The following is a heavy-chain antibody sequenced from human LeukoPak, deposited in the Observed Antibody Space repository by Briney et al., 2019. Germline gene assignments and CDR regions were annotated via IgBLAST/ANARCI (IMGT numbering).Heavy chain of an antibody. V-gene: IGHV3-38-3*01. D-gene: IGHD2-15*01. CDR3: KKLIVVVVAATRGGDY. J-gene: IGHJ4*02. CDR1: GVTVSSNE. Sequence: GGSLRLSCAASGVTVSSNEMSWVRQAPGKGLEWVSSISGGSTYYADSRKGRFTISRDNSKNTLHLQMNSLRAEDTAVYYCKKLIVVVVAATRGGDYWGQGTLVTVSS. CDR2: ISGGST.